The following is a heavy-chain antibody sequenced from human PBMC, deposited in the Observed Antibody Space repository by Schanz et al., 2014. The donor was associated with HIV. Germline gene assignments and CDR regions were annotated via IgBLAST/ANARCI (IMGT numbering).Heavy chain of an antibody. CDR3: AKDDAVYSSSWHYYYYYGMDV. J-gene: IGHJ6*02. CDR1: RFTFSVYA. V-gene: IGHV3-21*04. D-gene: IGHD6-13*01. Sequence: DVQLVESGGGLVKPGGSLRLSCAASRFTFSVYAMNWVRQAPGKGLEWVSSIDSSSSYKYYADSVKGRFTISRDNSKNTLYLQKNSLRAEDTAVYYCAKDDAVYSSSWHYYYYYGMDVWGQGTTVTVSS. CDR2: IDSSSSYK.